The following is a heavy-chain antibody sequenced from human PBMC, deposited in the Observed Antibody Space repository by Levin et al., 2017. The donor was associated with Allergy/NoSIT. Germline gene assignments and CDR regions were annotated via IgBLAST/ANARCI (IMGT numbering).Heavy chain of an antibody. CDR2: IYSGGST. J-gene: IGHJ4*02. V-gene: IGHV3-53*01. CDR1: GFTVSSNY. D-gene: IGHD5-18*01. CDR3: AREGGYSYGYREPKPYYFDY. Sequence: GESLKISCAASGFTVSSNYMSWVRQAPGKGLEWVSVIYSGGSTYYADSVKGRFTISRDNSKNTLYLQMNSLRAEDTAVYYCAREGGYSYGYREPKPYYFDYWGQGTLVTVSS.